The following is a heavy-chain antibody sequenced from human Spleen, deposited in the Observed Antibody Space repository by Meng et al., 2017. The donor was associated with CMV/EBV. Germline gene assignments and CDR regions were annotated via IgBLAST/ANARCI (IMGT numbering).Heavy chain of an antibody. CDR3: ARYEAGVVVAATHYYYYGMDV. V-gene: IGHV3-48*03. D-gene: IGHD2-15*01. J-gene: IGHJ6*02. CDR2: ISNTGNTK. CDR1: GFTFSTYD. Sequence: GESLKISCVASGFTFSTYDMNWVRQAPGKGLEWVSYISNTGNTKYYADSVKGRFTISRDNAKNSLYLQMNSLRAEDTAVYYCARYEAGVVVAATHYYYYGMDVWGQGTTVTVSS.